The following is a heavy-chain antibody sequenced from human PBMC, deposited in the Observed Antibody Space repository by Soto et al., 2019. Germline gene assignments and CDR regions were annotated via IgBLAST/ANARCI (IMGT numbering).Heavy chain of an antibody. D-gene: IGHD3-3*01. J-gene: IGHJ6*02. V-gene: IGHV1-18*01. CDR3: ARLRFGTYYGMDG. CDR2: ISAYNGNT. CDR1: GSTFPSYG. Sequence: ASVTGSFKASGSTFPSYGISWVRQAPGQGLEWLGWISAYNGNTNYAQKLQCRVTMTTDTSTSTAYMELRSLRSDDTAVYYCARLRFGTYYGMDGWGQGTTV.